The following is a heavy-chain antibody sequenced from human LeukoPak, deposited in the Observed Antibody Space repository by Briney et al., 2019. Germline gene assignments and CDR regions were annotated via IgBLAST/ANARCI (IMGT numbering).Heavy chain of an antibody. CDR3: ARRSGYYFRIDY. CDR1: GGSFSGYY. J-gene: IGHJ4*02. D-gene: IGHD3-22*01. Sequence: SETLSLTCAVYGGSFSGYYWSWIRQPPGKGLEWIGEVNHSGSTNYNPSLKSRVTISVDTSKNQFSLKLSSVTAADTAVYYCARRSGYYFRIDYWGQGTLVTVSS. V-gene: IGHV4-34*01. CDR2: VNHSGST.